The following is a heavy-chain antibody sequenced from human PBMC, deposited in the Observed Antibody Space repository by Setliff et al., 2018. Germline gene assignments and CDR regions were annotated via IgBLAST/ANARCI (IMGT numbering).Heavy chain of an antibody. Sequence: PGGSLRLSCAASGFTFSSYSMNWVRQAPGKGLEWVSSIISSGSHFYYADSVKGRFTISRDNAKNSLYLQMNSLRAEDTAVYYCARGMRQLGGDYYYYYYMDVWGKGTTVTVSS. CDR2: IISSGSHF. V-gene: IGHV3-21*01. CDR1: GFTFSSYS. CDR3: ARGMRQLGGDYYYYYYMDV. J-gene: IGHJ6*03. D-gene: IGHD3-16*01.